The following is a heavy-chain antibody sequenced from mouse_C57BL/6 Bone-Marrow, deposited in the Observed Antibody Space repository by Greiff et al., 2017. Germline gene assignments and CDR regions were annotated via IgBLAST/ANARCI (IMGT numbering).Heavy chain of an antibody. J-gene: IGHJ3*01. V-gene: IGHV1-76*01. Sequence: VQLQQSGAELVRPGASVKLSCKASGYTFTDYYINWVKQRPGQGLEWIARIYPGSGNTSYNEKFKGKATLTAEKSSSTAYMQLSSLTSEDSAVYFCAREGFPPFAYWGQGTLVTVSA. CDR1: GYTFTDYY. CDR3: AREGFPPFAY. CDR2: IYPGSGNT.